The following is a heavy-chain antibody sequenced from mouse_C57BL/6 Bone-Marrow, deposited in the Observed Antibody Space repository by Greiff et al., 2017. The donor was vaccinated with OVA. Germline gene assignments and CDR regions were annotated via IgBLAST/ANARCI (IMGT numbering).Heavy chain of an antibody. CDR1: GFTFSSYG. D-gene: IGHD2-4*01. CDR2: ISSGGSYT. V-gene: IGHV5-6*01. Sequence: DVQLVESGGDLVKPGGSLKLSCAASGFTFSSYGMSWVRQTPDKRLEWVATISSGGSYTYYPDSVKGRFTISRDNAKNTLYLQMSSLKSEDTAMYYCARRRDDYDSYYAMDYWGQGTSVTVSS. CDR3: ARRRDDYDSYYAMDY. J-gene: IGHJ4*01.